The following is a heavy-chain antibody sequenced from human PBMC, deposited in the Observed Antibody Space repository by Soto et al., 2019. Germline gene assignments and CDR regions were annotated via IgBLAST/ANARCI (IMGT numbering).Heavy chain of an antibody. V-gene: IGHV1-3*01. CDR1: GYTFTSYA. CDR2: INAGNGNT. CDR3: ARVYDYIWGSYPSDDY. J-gene: IGHJ4*02. Sequence: ASVKVSCKASGYTFTSYAMHWVRQAPGQRLEWMGWINAGNGNTKYSQKFQGRVTITRDTSASTAYMELSSLRSEDTAVYYCARVYDYIWGSYPSDDYWGQGTLVTVSS. D-gene: IGHD3-16*02.